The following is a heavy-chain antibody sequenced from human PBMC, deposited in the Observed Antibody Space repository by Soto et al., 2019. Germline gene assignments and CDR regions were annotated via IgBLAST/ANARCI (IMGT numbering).Heavy chain of an antibody. CDR2: IYYSGST. CDR3: ARGGCTNGVCYHHYYYGMDV. V-gene: IGHV4-59*01. J-gene: IGHJ6*02. CDR1: GGSISSYY. D-gene: IGHD2-8*01. Sequence: SETLSLTCTVSGGSISSYYWSWIRQPPGKGLEWIGYIYYSGSTNYNPSLKSRVTISVDTSKNQFSLKLSSVTAADTAVYYCARGGCTNGVCYHHYYYGMDVWGQGTTVTVSS.